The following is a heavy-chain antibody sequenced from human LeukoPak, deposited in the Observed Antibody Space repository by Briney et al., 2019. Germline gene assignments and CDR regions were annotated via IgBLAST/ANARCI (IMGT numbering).Heavy chain of an antibody. CDR1: GFNFHSHE. D-gene: IGHD2-2*03. Sequence: PGGSLRLSCAASGFNFHSHEMNWVRQAPGKGLEFISYISPSGTTMYYADSVKGRFTISRDNAKNSLYLQVNSLRAEDTAVYYCARGGYCTTALCYAMNAFDIWGQGTMVTVSS. CDR3: ARGGYCTTALCYAMNAFDI. V-gene: IGHV3-48*03. CDR2: ISPSGTTM. J-gene: IGHJ3*02.